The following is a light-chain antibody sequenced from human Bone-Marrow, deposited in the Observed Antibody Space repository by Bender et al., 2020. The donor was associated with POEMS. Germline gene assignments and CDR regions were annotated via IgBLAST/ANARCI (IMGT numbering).Light chain of an antibody. CDR3: LPVGTGTRV. Sequence: QLVLTQSPSASASLGASVKLTCTLRSGHSSYVIAWHQQQPEKGPRFLMKLHSDGTHGNVVGIPARFSGTRSGAECFLLISCLQSREEADYDCLPVGTGTRVFGAGTTVSV. J-gene: IGLJ1*01. CDR2: LHSDGTH. CDR1: SGHSSYV. V-gene: IGLV4-69*01.